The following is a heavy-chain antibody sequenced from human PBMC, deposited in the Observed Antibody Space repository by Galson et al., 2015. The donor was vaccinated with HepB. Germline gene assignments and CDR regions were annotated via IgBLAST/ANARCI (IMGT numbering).Heavy chain of an antibody. CDR1: GFTFSSYA. D-gene: IGHD4-17*01. J-gene: IGHJ4*02. V-gene: IGHV3-64D*06. CDR3: VKDKDTVTTVQLGY. CDR2: ITSNGGST. Sequence: SLRLSCAASGFTFSSYAMHWVRQAPGKGLEYVSAITSNGGSTYYADSVKGRFTISRDNSKNTLYLQMSSLRAEDTAVYYCVKDKDTVTTVQLGYWGQGTLVTVSS.